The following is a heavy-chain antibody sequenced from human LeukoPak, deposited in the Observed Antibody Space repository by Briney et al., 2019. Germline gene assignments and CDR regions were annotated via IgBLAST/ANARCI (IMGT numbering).Heavy chain of an antibody. J-gene: IGHJ1*01. V-gene: IGHV3-23*01. CDR1: GFTFSSYG. CDR2: ISGSGGST. CDR3: ATRGYYYDSSGYYTEYFQH. D-gene: IGHD3-22*01. Sequence: AGGSLRLSCAASGFTFSSYGMSWVRQAPGKWLEWVSAISGSGGSTYYADSVKGRFTISRDNSKNTLYLQMNSLRAEDTAVYYCATRGYYYDSSGYYTEYFQHWGQGTLVTVSS.